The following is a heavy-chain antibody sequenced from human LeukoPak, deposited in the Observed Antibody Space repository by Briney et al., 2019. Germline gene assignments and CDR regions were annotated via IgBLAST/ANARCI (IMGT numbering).Heavy chain of an antibody. CDR2: ISGSGGST. CDR1: GFTFSSYA. V-gene: IGHV3-23*01. CDR3: AKGTTMIVVAPVVY. Sequence: PGGSLRLSCAASGFTFSSYAMSWVRQAPGKGLEWVSAISGSGGSTYYADSVKGRFTISRDNSKNTLYLQMNSLRAEDTAVYYCAKGTTMIVVAPVVYWGQGTLVTVSS. D-gene: IGHD3-22*01. J-gene: IGHJ4*02.